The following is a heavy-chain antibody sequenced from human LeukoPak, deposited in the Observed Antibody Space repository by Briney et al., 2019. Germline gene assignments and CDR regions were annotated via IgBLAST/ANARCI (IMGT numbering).Heavy chain of an antibody. CDR2: ISSSSSYI. V-gene: IGHV3-21*01. J-gene: IGHJ4*02. Sequence: PGGSLRLSCAASGFTFSSYSMNWVRQAPGKGLEWVSSISSSSSYIYYADSVKGRFTISRDNAKNSLYLQMNGLRAEDTAVYYCARVDTSWPDYWGQGTLVTVSS. CDR1: GFTFSSYS. D-gene: IGHD2-2*01. CDR3: ARVDTSWPDY.